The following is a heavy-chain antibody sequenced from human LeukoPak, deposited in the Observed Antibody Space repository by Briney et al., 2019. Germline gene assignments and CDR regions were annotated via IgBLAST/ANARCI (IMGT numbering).Heavy chain of an antibody. Sequence: SETLSLTCAVYGGSFSGYYWSWIRQPPGKGLEWIGEINHSGGTNYNPSLKSRVTISVDTSKNQFSLKLSSVTAADTAVYYCARIGPFNPMVRVPHYFDYWGQGTLVTVSS. D-gene: IGHD3-10*01. CDR1: GGSFSGYY. CDR2: INHSGGT. J-gene: IGHJ4*02. CDR3: ARIGPFNPMVRVPHYFDY. V-gene: IGHV4-34*01.